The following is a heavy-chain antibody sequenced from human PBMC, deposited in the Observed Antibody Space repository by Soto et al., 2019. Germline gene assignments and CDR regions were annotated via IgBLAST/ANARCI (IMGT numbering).Heavy chain of an antibody. CDR1: GYTFTSYG. Sequence: QVQLVQSGAEVKKPGASMKVSCKASGYTFTSYGISWVRQAPGQGLEWMGWISAYNGNTNYAQKLQGRVTMTTDTSTSTAYMELRNLRSDDTAVYYYARDALNKNRQFGGGYWGHGTLVTVSS. D-gene: IGHD3-10*01. CDR3: ARDALNKNRQFGGGY. V-gene: IGHV1-18*01. CDR2: ISAYNGNT. J-gene: IGHJ4*01.